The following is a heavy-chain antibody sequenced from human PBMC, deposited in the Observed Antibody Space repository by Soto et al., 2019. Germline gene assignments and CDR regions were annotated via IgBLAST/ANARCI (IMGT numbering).Heavy chain of an antibody. V-gene: IGHV1-18*01. CDR3: ARTPKVERRLLDI. D-gene: IGHD1-1*01. Sequence: GASLKISCKGSGYSFTSYGISWVRQAPGQGLEWMGWISAYNGNTNYAQKLQGRVTMTTDTSTSTAYMELRSLRSDDTAVYYCARTPKVERRLLDIWGQGTMVTVSS. CDR2: ISAYNGNT. CDR1: GYSFTSYG. J-gene: IGHJ3*02.